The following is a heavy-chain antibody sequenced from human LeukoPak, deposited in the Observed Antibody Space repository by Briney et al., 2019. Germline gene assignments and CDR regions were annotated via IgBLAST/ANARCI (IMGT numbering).Heavy chain of an antibody. CDR2: IYSDNT. J-gene: IGHJ3*02. V-gene: IGHV3-53*01. CDR1: GFTVSSNS. Sequence: PGGSLRLSCTVSGFTVSSNSMSWVRQAPGKGLEWVSFIYSDNTHYSDSVKGRFTISRDNSKNTLYLQMNSLRAEDTAVYYCAKEVGATFSLSGAFDIWGQGTMVTVSS. CDR3: AKEVGATFSLSGAFDI. D-gene: IGHD1-26*01.